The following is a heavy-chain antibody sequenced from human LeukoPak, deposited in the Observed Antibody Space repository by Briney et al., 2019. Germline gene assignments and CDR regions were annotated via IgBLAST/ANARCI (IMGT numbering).Heavy chain of an antibody. CDR3: AKGRSYNWITNNWFDP. D-gene: IGHD1-1*01. J-gene: IGHJ5*02. CDR1: GYTFTGYY. Sequence: GASVKVSCKASGYTFTGYYMHWVRQAPGQGLEWMGWINPNSGGTNYAQKFQGRVTMTRDTSISTAYMELSRLRSDDTAVYYCAKGRSYNWITNNWFDPWGQGTLVTVSS. CDR2: INPNSGGT. V-gene: IGHV1-2*02.